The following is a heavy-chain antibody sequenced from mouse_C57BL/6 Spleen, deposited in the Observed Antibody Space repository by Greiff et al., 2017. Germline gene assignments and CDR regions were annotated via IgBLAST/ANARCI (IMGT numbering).Heavy chain of an antibody. D-gene: IGHD2-1*01. Sequence: QVQLQQSGAELVRPGASVKLSCKASGYTFTDYYINWVKQRPGPGLEWIARIYPGSGNTYYNEKFQGKATLTAEKSSSTAYMQLSSLTSEDSAVYFCARDYGNYAMDYWGQGTSVTVSS. CDR1: GYTFTDYY. V-gene: IGHV1-76*01. CDR3: ARDYGNYAMDY. J-gene: IGHJ4*01. CDR2: IYPGSGNT.